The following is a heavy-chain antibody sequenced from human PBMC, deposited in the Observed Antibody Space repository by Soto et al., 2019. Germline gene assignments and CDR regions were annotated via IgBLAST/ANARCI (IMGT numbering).Heavy chain of an antibody. CDR2: INAGNGNT. Sequence: QVQLVQSGAEVKKPGASVKVSCKASGYTFTSYAMHWVRQAPGQRLEWMGWINAGNGNTKYSQKFQGRVTITRDTSASTAYMELSSLRSEDTAVYYCARDLDRGYSGYGGYWGQGTLVTVSS. V-gene: IGHV1-3*01. D-gene: IGHD5-12*01. CDR1: GYTFTSYA. J-gene: IGHJ4*02. CDR3: ARDLDRGYSGYGGY.